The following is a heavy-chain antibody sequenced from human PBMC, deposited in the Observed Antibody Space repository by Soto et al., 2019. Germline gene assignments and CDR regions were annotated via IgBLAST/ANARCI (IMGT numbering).Heavy chain of an antibody. CDR3: ARDMSRDIVVVPAAPVDY. Sequence: GGSLRLSCAASGFTFSSYAMHGVRQAPGKGLEWVAVISYDGSNKYYADSVKGRFTISRDNSKNTLYLQMNSLRAEDTAVYYCARDMSRDIVVVPAAPVDYWGQGTLVTVSS. J-gene: IGHJ4*02. CDR2: ISYDGSNK. CDR1: GFTFSSYA. D-gene: IGHD2-2*01. V-gene: IGHV3-30-3*01.